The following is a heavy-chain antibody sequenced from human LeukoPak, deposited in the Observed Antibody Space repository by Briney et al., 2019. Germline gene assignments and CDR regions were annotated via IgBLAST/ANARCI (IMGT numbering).Heavy chain of an antibody. J-gene: IGHJ4*02. CDR3: TTDRGDYEIY. V-gene: IGHV3-15*01. CDR2: IKNKVDGGTV. Sequence: GGSLRLSCVASGLSFTDAWMSWVRQAPGKGLEWVGRIKNKVDGGTVDYAAPVKGRFTISRDDSKNTLFLHMNSLKTEDTAVYYCTTDRGDYEIYWGPGTLVTVSS. D-gene: IGHD4-17*01. CDR1: GLSFTDAW.